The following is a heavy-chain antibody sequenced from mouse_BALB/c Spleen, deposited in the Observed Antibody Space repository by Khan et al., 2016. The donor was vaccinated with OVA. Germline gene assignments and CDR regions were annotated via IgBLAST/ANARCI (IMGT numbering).Heavy chain of an antibody. V-gene: IGHV3-2*02. CDR1: GYSITSDYA. J-gene: IGHJ3*01. Sequence: VQLKQSGPGLVKPSQSLSLTCTVTGYSITSDYAWNWIRQFPGNKLEWMGYISYSGSTTYNPSLKSRISITRATSKNQFFLQFNSVPTADTATSYCARGFTYWGQGTLVTVSA. CDR2: ISYSGST. CDR3: ARGFTY.